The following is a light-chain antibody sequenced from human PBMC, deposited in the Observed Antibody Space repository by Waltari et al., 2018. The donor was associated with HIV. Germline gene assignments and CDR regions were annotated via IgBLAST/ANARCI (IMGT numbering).Light chain of an antibody. Sequence: ELVLPQSPGTLSLSPGERATLSCRASQSVSSSYLAWYQPKPGQAPRLLIYGASSRATGIPDRFSGSGSGTDFTLTISRLEPEDFAVYYCQQYGSSPPMYTFGQGTKLEIK. CDR2: GAS. CDR1: QSVSSSY. J-gene: IGKJ2*01. V-gene: IGKV3-20*01. CDR3: QQYGSSPPMYT.